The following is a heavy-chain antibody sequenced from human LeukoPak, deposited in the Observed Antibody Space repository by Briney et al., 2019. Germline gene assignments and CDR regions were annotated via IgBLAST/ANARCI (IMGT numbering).Heavy chain of an antibody. CDR1: GFTFSSYW. D-gene: IGHD6-13*01. V-gene: IGHV3-7*01. CDR2: IKQDGSEK. Sequence: PGGSLRLSCAASGFTFSSYWMSWVRQAPGKGLEWVANIKQDGSEKYYVDSVKGRFTISRDNAKNSLYLQMNSLRAEDTAVYYCAREIHTGHSSSWYYYYYGMDVWGQGTTVTVSS. CDR3: AREIHTGHSSSWYYYYYGMDV. J-gene: IGHJ6*02.